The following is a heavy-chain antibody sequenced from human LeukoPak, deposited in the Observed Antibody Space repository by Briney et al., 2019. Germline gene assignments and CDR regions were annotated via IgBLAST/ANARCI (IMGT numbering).Heavy chain of an antibody. CDR2: ISSNGGTI. CDR3: ARDFPLLSGSGTWGGYGMDV. CDR1: RFTFSDYY. J-gene: IGHJ6*02. D-gene: IGHD3-10*01. Sequence: MAGGSLRLSCAASRFTFSDYYMSWIRQAPGKGLEWVSYISSNGGTIYYADSVKGRFTISRDNVKNSLFLQMNSLRAEDTAVYYCARDFPLLSGSGTWGGYGMDVWGQGTTVTVSS. V-gene: IGHV3-11*01.